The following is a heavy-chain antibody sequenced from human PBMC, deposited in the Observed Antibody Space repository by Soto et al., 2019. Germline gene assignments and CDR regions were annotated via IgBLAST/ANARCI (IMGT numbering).Heavy chain of an antibody. J-gene: IGHJ3*02. V-gene: IGHV3-48*01. CDR1: GFTFSSYS. D-gene: IGHD3-22*01. Sequence: PGVSLRLSCAASGFTFSSYSMNWVRQAPGKGLEWVSYISSSSSTIYYADSVKGRFTISRDNAKNSLYLQMNSLRAEDTAVYYCARDYYDSSGYYIDAFDIWGQGTMVTVSS. CDR2: ISSSSSTI. CDR3: ARDYYDSSGYYIDAFDI.